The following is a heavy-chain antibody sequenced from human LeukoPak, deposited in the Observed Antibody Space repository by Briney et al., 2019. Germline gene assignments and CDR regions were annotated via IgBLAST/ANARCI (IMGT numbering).Heavy chain of an antibody. CDR3: ARGTAGITIFGVVIHYLDY. J-gene: IGHJ4*02. CDR1: GGSISSGSYY. V-gene: IGHV4-61*02. Sequence: SETLSLTCTVSGGSISSGSYYWSWIRQPAGKGLEWIGRIYTSGSTNYNPSLKSRVTISVDTSKNQFSLKLSSVTAADTAVYYCARGTAGITIFGVVIHYLDYWGQGTLVTVSS. CDR2: IYTSGST. D-gene: IGHD3-3*01.